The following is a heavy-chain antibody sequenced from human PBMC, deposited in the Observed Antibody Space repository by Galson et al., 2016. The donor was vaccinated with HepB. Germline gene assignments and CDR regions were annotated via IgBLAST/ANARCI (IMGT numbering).Heavy chain of an antibody. D-gene: IGHD2-15*01. Sequence: SVKVSCKASGYPFTSYDVNWVRQATGQGLEWMGWMNPNSGNAGYAQKFQGRVTTTRNTSITTAYMELSSLRSEDTAVYYCARVEHCRGGTCSYRVDSWGQGTLLTVSS. CDR3: ARVEHCRGGTCSYRVDS. CDR1: GYPFTSYD. CDR2: MNPNSGNA. J-gene: IGHJ4*02. V-gene: IGHV1-8*01.